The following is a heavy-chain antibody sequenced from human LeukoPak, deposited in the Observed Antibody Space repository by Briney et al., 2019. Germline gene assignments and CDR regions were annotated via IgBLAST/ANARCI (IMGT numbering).Heavy chain of an antibody. CDR2: IIPIFATA. CDR1: GGTFSSYT. Sequence: SVKVSCKASGGTFSSYTLNRVRQAPGQGLEWMGGIIPIFATADYAQKFQGRVTITADESTSTAYMELSSLRSEDTAVYYCARDPVQPSIAVAGIDYWGQGTLVTVSS. J-gene: IGHJ4*02. V-gene: IGHV1-69*13. CDR3: ARDPVQPSIAVAGIDY. D-gene: IGHD6-19*01.